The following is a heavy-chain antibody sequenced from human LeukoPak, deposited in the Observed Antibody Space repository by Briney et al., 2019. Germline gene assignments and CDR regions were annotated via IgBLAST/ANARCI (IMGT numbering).Heavy chain of an antibody. D-gene: IGHD1-1*01. J-gene: IGHJ5*02. Sequence: PSETLSLTCTVSGGSISSYYWSWIRQLPGKGLEWIGHIYGSGSTNYNPSLKSRVTLSVDTSKNQFSLKLSSVAAADTAMYYCAREGTSGTHLNWFDPWGQGTLVTVSS. V-gene: IGHV4-59*01. CDR2: IYGSGST. CDR3: AREGTSGTHLNWFDP. CDR1: GGSISSYY.